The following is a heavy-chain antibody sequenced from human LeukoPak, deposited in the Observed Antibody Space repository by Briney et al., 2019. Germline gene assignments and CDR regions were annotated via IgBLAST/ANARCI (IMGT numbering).Heavy chain of an antibody. V-gene: IGHV1-2*04. J-gene: IGHJ4*02. CDR1: GYTFTGYY. CDR2: INPNSGGT. Sequence: ASVKVSCKASGYTFTGYYMHWVRQAPGQGLEWMGWINPNSGGTNYAQKFQGWVTMTRDTSISTAYMEVSNLRSDDTAFYYCARAPMGTAALYWGQGTLVTVSS. CDR3: ARAPMGTAALY. D-gene: IGHD2-2*01.